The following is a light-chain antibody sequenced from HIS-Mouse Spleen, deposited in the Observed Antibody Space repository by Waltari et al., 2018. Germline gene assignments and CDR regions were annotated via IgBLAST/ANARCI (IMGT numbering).Light chain of an antibody. Sequence: SYELTQPPSVSVSPGQTARTTFSGDALPNNYVYLYQQKSGQAPVLVIYEDSKRPSGIPERFSGSSSGTMATLTISGAQVEDEADYYCYSTDSSGNHRVFGGGTKLTVL. J-gene: IGLJ2*01. V-gene: IGLV3-10*01. CDR1: ALPNNY. CDR2: EDS. CDR3: YSTDSSGNHRV.